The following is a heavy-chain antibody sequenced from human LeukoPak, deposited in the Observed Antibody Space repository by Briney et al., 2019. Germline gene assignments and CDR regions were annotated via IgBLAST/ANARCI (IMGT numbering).Heavy chain of an antibody. Sequence: SETLSLTCTVSGDSISGYYWNWIRQPAGKGLEWIGRIYTSGSTNYNPSLKSRVTMPVDTSKNQFSLKLSSVTAADTAVYYCARGHQRYFDWLAYFDYWGQGTLVTVSS. J-gene: IGHJ4*02. CDR3: ARGHQRYFDWLAYFDY. V-gene: IGHV4-4*07. D-gene: IGHD3-9*01. CDR1: GDSISGYY. CDR2: IYTSGST.